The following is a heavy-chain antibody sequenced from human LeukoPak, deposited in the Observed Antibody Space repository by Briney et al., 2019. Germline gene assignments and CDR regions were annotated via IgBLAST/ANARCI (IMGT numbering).Heavy chain of an antibody. CDR1: GFTFSSYG. J-gene: IGHJ4*02. Sequence: QPGRSLRLSCAASGFTFSSYGMHWVRQAPGKGLEWVAVISYDGSNKYYADSVKGRFTISRDNSKNTLYLQMNSLRAEDTAVYYCAKDRGSGGSRGEYYFDYWGQGTLVTVSS. CDR2: ISYDGSNK. V-gene: IGHV3-30*18. D-gene: IGHD1-26*01. CDR3: AKDRGSGGSRGEYYFDY.